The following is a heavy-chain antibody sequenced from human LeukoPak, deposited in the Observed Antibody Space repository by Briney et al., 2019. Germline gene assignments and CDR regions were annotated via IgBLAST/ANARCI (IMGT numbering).Heavy chain of an antibody. Sequence: GASVKVSCKASGGTFSSYAISWVRQAPGQGLEWMGRIIPILGIANYAQKFQGRVTITADKSTSTAYMELSSLRSEDTAVYYCARGTTVTYNWFDPWGQGTLVTVPS. J-gene: IGHJ5*02. D-gene: IGHD4-11*01. CDR1: GGTFSSYA. V-gene: IGHV1-69*04. CDR3: ARGTTVTYNWFDP. CDR2: IIPILGIA.